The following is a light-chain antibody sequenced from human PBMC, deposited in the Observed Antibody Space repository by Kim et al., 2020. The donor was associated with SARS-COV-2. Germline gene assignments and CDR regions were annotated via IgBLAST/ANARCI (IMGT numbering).Light chain of an antibody. Sequence: SASVGDRVTITCRASQSINKWLAWYQQKPGTAPKLLIYDASTLESGVPSRFRGSGSETEFTLTISSLQPDDLATYYCQQYHAYWTFGQGTKVDIK. CDR2: DAS. CDR1: QSINKW. CDR3: QQYHAYWT. J-gene: IGKJ1*01. V-gene: IGKV1-5*01.